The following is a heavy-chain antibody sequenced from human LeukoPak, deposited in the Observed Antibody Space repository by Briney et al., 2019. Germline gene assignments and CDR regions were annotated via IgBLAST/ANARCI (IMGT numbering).Heavy chain of an antibody. V-gene: IGHV3-7*01. J-gene: IGHJ4*02. D-gene: IGHD6-13*01. Sequence: GGSLRLSCAASGFTFSNYWMSRVRQAPGKGLEWVANIKQDGSEKYYVDSVKGRFTVSRDNTKNSLFLQMNSLRAEDTAVYYCASLAAALNGGNYWGQGTLVTVSS. CDR3: ASLAAALNGGNY. CDR1: GFTFSNYW. CDR2: IKQDGSEK.